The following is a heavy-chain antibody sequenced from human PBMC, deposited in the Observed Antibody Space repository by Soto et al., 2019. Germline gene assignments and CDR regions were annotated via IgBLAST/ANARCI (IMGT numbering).Heavy chain of an antibody. CDR1: GYTFTSYG. CDR3: ARDGAYYDILTGYYVGYYYYYMDV. Sequence: GASVKVSCKASGYTFTSYGISWVRQAPGQGLEWMGWISAYNGNTNYAQKLQGRVTMTTDTSTSTAYMELRSLRSDDTAVYYCARDGAYYDILTGYYVGYYYYYMDVWGKGTTVTVSS. CDR2: ISAYNGNT. V-gene: IGHV1-18*01. J-gene: IGHJ6*03. D-gene: IGHD3-9*01.